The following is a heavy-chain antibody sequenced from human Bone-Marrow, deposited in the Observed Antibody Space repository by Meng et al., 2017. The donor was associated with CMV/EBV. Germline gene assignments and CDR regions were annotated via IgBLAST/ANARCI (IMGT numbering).Heavy chain of an antibody. J-gene: IGHJ6*01. CDR3: ARDTAGDVGSMDV. CDR2: ISYDGSNK. V-gene: IGHV3-30*04. D-gene: IGHD7-27*01. Sequence: GESLKISCAASGFTFSSYAMHWVRQAPGKGLEWVAVISYDGSNKYYADSVKGRFTISRDNSKNTLYLQMNSLRAEDTAVYYCARDTAGDVGSMDVWGQGTTVTFYS. CDR1: GFTFSSYA.